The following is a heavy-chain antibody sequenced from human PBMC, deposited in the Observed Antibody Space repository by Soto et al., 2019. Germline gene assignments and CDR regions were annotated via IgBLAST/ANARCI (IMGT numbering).Heavy chain of an antibody. V-gene: IGHV4-59*01. Sequence: SSETLSLTCTVSGGSISSYYCSWIRQPPGKGLEWIGYIYYSGSTNYNPSLKSRVTISVDTSKNQFSLKLSSVTAADTAVYYCARVYAYYFDYWGQGTLVTAPQ. CDR3: ARVYAYYFDY. D-gene: IGHD2-8*01. CDR1: GGSISSYY. CDR2: IYYSGST. J-gene: IGHJ4*02.